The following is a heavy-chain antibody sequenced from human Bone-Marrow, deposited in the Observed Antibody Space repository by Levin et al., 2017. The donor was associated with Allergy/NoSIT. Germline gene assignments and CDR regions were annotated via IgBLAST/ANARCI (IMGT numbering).Heavy chain of an antibody. CDR2: IDWDDDE. CDR1: GFSLSTNGMC. V-gene: IGHV2-70*17. Sequence: RGSGPTLVKPAQTLTLTCTFSGFSLSTNGMCVTWIRQPPGKALEWLARIDWDDDEFYSTSLKTRLSISKDTSINQVVLTMTNMDPVDTATYYCARIPSYCASTNCYTGNYWGQGILVTVSS. J-gene: IGHJ4*02. CDR3: ARIPSYCASTNCYTGNY. D-gene: IGHD2-2*01.